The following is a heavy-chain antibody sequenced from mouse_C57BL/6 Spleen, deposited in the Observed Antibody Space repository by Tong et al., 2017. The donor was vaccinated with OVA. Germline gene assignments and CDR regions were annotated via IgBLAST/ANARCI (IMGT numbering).Heavy chain of an antibody. V-gene: IGHV3-5*01. J-gene: IGHJ1*03. CDR1: GISITTGNYR. D-gene: IGHD1-1*01. CDR2: IYYSGTI. Sequence: EVQLQESGPGLVKPSQTVFLTCTVTGISITTGNYRWSWIRQFPGNKLEWIGYIYYSGTITYNPSLTSRTTITRDTPKNQFYLEMNSLTAEDTATYYCARDSGSSYDWYFDVWGTGTTVTVSS. CDR3: ARDSGSSYDWYFDV.